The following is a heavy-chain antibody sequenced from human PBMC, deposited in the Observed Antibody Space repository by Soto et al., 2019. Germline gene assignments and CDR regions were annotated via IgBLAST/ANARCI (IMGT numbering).Heavy chain of an antibody. CDR1: GDTFKNCV. J-gene: IGHJ6*02. Sequence: QVQVVQSGVEVRRPGSSVKISCKASGDTFKNCVISWLRQAPGQGLEWMLGIIPLFCTTDFAQRFQVRLTITTDESTTTAYMELCRLRSDDTATYCCAADLGFGKVSVVRGQGTMVIVSS. V-gene: IGHV1-69*01. CDR2: IIPLFCTT. D-gene: IGHD3-10*01. CDR3: AADLGFGKVSVV.